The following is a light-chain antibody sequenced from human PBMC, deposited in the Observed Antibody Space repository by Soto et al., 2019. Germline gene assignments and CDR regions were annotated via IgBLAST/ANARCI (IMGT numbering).Light chain of an antibody. CDR3: SSYAGSLV. CDR2: EVS. Sequence: QSALTQPPSASGSPGQSVTISCTGTSSVVGGYNYVSWYQQHPGKAPKLMIYEVSKRPSGVPDRFSGSKSGNTASLTVSGLQAEDEADYYCSSYAGSLVFGGGTKVTVL. V-gene: IGLV2-8*01. CDR1: SSVVGGYNY. J-gene: IGLJ2*01.